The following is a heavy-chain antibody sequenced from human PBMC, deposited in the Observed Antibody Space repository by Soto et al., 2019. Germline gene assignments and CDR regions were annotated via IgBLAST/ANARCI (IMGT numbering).Heavy chain of an antibody. V-gene: IGHV1-18*01. D-gene: IGHD3-16*01. CDR2: ISAFSGNT. CDR3: VRDFVSSDQV. J-gene: IGHJ4*02. CDR1: GDSFSSYG. Sequence: QVQLVQSGAEVKKPGASVKVSCKASGDSFSSYGFSWVRQAPGQGLEWLGWISAFSGNTNYAQKFQGRLTMTTDTSTSTAYMELRSLRSDDTAVYYCVRDFVSSDQVWGQGTLVTVSS.